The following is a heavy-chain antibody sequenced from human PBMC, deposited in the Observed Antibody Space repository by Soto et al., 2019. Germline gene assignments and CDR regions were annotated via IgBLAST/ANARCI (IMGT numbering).Heavy chain of an antibody. J-gene: IGHJ4*02. D-gene: IGHD6-6*01. CDR1: GGSFSGYY. CDR2: INHSGST. V-gene: IGHV4-34*01. Sequence: SETLSLTCAVYGGSFSGYYWSWIRQPPGKGLEWIGEINHSGSTNYNPSLKSRVTISVDTSKNQFSLKLSSVTAADTAVYYCARGGRGIAARRPVDYWGQGTLVTVSS. CDR3: ARGGRGIAARRPVDY.